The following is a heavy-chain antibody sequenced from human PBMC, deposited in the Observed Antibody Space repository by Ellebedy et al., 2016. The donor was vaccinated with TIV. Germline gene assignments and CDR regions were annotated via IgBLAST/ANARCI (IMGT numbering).Heavy chain of an antibody. CDR3: ARMVRGVSGFDY. CDR1: GGSISSSSSYY. Sequence: SETLSLTCTVSGGSISSSSSYYWGWIRQPPGKGLEWIGIIYYSGSTFYNPSLKSRVTISVATSKNQFSLKLSAVTAADTAVYYCARMVRGVSGFDYWGQGTTVIVSP. CDR2: IYYSGST. J-gene: IGHJ4*03. V-gene: IGHV4-39*07. D-gene: IGHD3-10*01.